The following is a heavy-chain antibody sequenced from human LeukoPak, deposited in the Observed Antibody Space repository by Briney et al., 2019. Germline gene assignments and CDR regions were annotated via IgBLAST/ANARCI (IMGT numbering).Heavy chain of an antibody. CDR2: INPSGGST. J-gene: IGHJ4*02. Sequence: ASVKVSCKAFGYTFTGYYMHWVRQAPGQGLEWMGIINPSGGSTSYAQKFQGRVTMTRDMSTSTVYMELSSLRSEDTAVYYCTRPFSGGYYWGQGTLVTVSS. CDR1: GYTFTGYY. D-gene: IGHD1-14*01. V-gene: IGHV1-46*03. CDR3: TRPFSGGYY.